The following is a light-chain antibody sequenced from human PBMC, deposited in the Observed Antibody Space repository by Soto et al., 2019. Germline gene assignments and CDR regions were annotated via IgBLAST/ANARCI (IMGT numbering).Light chain of an antibody. CDR2: DAS. J-gene: IGKJ1*01. Sequence: DIQMTQSPSSLSASVGDRVTITCQASQDISNYLNWYQQKPGKAPKLLIYDASNLETGVPSRFSGSGSGTDFTFTISSLEAEDFAVYYCQQRSDWPPTFGQGTKVDIK. CDR3: QQRSDWPPT. V-gene: IGKV1-33*01. CDR1: QDISNY.